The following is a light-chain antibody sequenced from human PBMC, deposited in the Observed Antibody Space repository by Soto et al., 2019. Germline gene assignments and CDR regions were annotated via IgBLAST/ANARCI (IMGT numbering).Light chain of an antibody. CDR1: QSVLYSSNNKNY. Sequence: DIVITQSPDSLAVSLGERDTINCKSSQSVLYSSNNKNYLAWYQQKPGQPPKLLIYWASTRESGVPDRFSGSGSGTDFTLTISSLQAEDVAVYYCQQYYSTPLTFGQGTKLEIK. J-gene: IGKJ2*01. CDR2: WAS. V-gene: IGKV4-1*01. CDR3: QQYYSTPLT.